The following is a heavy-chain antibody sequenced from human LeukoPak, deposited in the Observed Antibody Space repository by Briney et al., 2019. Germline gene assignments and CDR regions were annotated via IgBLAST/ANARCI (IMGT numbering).Heavy chain of an antibody. CDR2: MNPNSGNT. CDR1: GYTFTSYD. Sequence: ASVKVSCKASGYTFTSYDINWVRQATGQGLEWMGWMNPNSGNTGYAQKFQGRVTITADKSTGTAYMELSSLRSEDTAVYYCVRDYDISGPQKNFFDYWGQGTLVTVSS. CDR3: VRDYDISGPQKNFFDY. J-gene: IGHJ4*02. V-gene: IGHV1-8*03. D-gene: IGHD3-22*01.